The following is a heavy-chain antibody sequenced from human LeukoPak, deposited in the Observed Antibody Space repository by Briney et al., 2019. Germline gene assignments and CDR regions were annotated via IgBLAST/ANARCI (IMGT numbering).Heavy chain of an antibody. CDR1: GFTFSSYS. V-gene: IGHV3-48*02. CDR3: VRGQTIDY. Sequence: TGGSLRLSCAASGFTFSSYSMNWVRQAPGKGLEWVSYISSSSTIYYAASVKGRFTISRDNAKNSLYLQMTSLREEDTAVYYCVRGQTIDYWGQGILVTVSS. J-gene: IGHJ4*02. CDR2: ISSSSTI.